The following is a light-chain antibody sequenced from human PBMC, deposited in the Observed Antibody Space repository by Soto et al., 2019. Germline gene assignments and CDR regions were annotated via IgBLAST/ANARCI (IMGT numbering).Light chain of an antibody. CDR1: SSDDGGYNY. Sequence: QSVLTQPPSASGSPGQSVTISCTGTSSDDGGYNYVSWYQQHPGKAPKLMIYEVSKRPSGVPDRFSGSKSGNTASLTVSGLQAEDEADYYCSSYAGSNLVVFGGGTKLTVL. V-gene: IGLV2-8*01. CDR3: SSYAGSNLVV. CDR2: EVS. J-gene: IGLJ2*01.